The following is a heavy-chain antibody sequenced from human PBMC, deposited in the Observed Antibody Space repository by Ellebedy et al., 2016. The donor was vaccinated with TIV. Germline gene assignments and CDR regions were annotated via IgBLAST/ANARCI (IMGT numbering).Heavy chain of an antibody. CDR1: GFTFSSYA. CDR2: ISDSGGNT. D-gene: IGHD1-26*01. V-gene: IGHV3-23*01. CDR3: ASELVGTTDFDY. J-gene: IGHJ4*01. Sequence: PGGSLRLSCVASGFTFSSYAMCWVRQAPGKGLEWVSTISDSGGNTHFPDSVKGRFTISRDNSRNQVYLQMTSLRADDTAVYYCASELVGTTDFDYWGHGTLVTVSS.